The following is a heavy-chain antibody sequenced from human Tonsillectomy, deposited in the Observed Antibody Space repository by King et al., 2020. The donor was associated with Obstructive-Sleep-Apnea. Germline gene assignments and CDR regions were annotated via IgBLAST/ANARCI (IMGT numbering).Heavy chain of an antibody. CDR2: IYYSGST. CDR1: GGSISSYY. CDR3: ARHYGSGSYYNQRYYYGMDV. J-gene: IGHJ6*02. Sequence: QLQESGPGLVKPSETLSLTCTVSGGSISSYYWSWIRQPPGKGLEWLGYIYYSGSTNYNPSLKSRVTISVDTSKNQFSLKLSSVTAADTAVYYCARHYGSGSYYNQRYYYGMDVWGQGPTVTVSS. D-gene: IGHD3-10*01. V-gene: IGHV4-59*08.